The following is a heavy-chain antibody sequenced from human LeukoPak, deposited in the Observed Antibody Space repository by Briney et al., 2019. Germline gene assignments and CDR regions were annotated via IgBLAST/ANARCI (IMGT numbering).Heavy chain of an antibody. V-gene: IGHV3-23*01. D-gene: IGHD5-24*01. Sequence: PGGSLRLSCAASGFTFSSYAMTWVRQAPGKGLEWVSTISGSGASTYYADSVRGRFTISRDNSKNTLYLQMNSLRAEDTAVYYCAKARAGYNSYYFDYWGQGTLVTVSS. CDR1: GFTFSSYA. CDR3: AKARAGYNSYYFDY. J-gene: IGHJ4*02. CDR2: ISGSGAST.